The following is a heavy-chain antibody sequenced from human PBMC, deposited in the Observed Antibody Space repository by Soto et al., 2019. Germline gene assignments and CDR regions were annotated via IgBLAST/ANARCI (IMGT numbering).Heavy chain of an antibody. V-gene: IGHV1-69*06. CDR2: TGSGTGPG. CDR1: GGSLSTNP. J-gene: IGHJ4*02. CDR3: ARRDSGGFYRFFDS. Sequence: SVKVSCKTSGGSLSTNPISWVRQAPGQGLEWMGGTGSGTGPGNHAQKFQGRLTVTADKSTSTVYMELTNLSSEDTAVYYCARRDSGGFYRFFDSWGQGTLVTVSS. D-gene: IGHD2-15*01.